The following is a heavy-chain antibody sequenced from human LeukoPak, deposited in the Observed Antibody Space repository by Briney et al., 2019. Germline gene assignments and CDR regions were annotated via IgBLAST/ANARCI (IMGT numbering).Heavy chain of an antibody. V-gene: IGHV3-74*01. Sequence: GGSLRLSCAASGFTFRSYWMHWVRQVPGKGLVWVARIKGDGSHTVYADSVKGRFTISRDNAKNSLYLQMNSLRAEDTAVYYCARETLTYFDYWGQGTLVTVSS. CDR2: IKGDGSHT. CDR1: GFTFRSYW. CDR3: ARETLTYFDY. J-gene: IGHJ4*02. D-gene: IGHD2-21*02.